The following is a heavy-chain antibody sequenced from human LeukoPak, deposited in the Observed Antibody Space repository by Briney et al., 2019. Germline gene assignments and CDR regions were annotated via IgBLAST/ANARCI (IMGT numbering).Heavy chain of an antibody. CDR2: INPSGGST. D-gene: IGHD6-13*01. CDR1: GYTFTSYY. V-gene: IGHV1-46*01. Sequence: ASVKVSCKASGYTFTSYYMHWLRQAPGQGLEWMGIINPSGGSTSYAQKFQGRITMTRDTSTSTVYMELSSLRSEDTAVYYCARAVSYIAAAGTGRDYWGQGTLVTVSS. CDR3: ARAVSYIAAAGTGRDY. J-gene: IGHJ4*02.